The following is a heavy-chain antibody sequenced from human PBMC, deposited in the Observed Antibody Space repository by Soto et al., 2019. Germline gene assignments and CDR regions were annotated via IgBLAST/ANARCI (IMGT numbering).Heavy chain of an antibody. CDR1: GYIFTSYW. V-gene: IGHV5-10-1*01. CDR3: ARHNMYSSSDWFDP. D-gene: IGHD6-6*01. Sequence: AGESLKISCNGSGYIFTSYWISWVRQMPGKGLEWMGRIDPSDSYTNYSPSFQGHVTISADKSISTAYLQWSSLKASDTAMYYCARHNMYSSSDWFDPWGQGTLVTVSS. J-gene: IGHJ5*02. CDR2: IDPSDSYT.